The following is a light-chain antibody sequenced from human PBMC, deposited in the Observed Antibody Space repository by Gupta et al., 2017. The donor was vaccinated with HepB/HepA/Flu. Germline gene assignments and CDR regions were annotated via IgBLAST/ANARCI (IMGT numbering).Light chain of an antibody. CDR1: SSDIGAYNH. CDR3: SSLTTKNTLL. V-gene: IGLV2-14*03. Sequence: QSALTQPASVSGPLGQSRTVSCTGTSSDIGAYNHVSWYQQHPGKAPKLMIYDVINRPSGVPDRFSGSKSGNTASLTISGLQAEDEADYYCSSLTTKNTLLFGGGTKLTVL. J-gene: IGLJ2*01. CDR2: DVI.